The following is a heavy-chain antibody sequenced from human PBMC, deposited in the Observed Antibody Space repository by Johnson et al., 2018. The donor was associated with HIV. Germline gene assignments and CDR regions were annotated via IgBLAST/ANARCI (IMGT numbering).Heavy chain of an antibody. V-gene: IGHV3-30*02. Sequence: QVQLVESGGGLVKPGGSLILSCAASGITFSSYGMHWVRQAPGKGLEWVAFIRYDGSNKYYADSVKGRFHISRDNSKNTLYLQMNSLRAEDTAVYYCAKDLGGYSSSWNNAFDIWGQGTMVTVSS. D-gene: IGHD6-13*01. CDR2: IRYDGSNK. J-gene: IGHJ3*02. CDR3: AKDLGGYSSSWNNAFDI. CDR1: GITFSSYG.